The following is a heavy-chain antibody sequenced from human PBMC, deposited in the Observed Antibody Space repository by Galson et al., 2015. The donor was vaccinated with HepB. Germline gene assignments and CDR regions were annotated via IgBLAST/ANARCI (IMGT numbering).Heavy chain of an antibody. CDR1: GFTFSSYG. Sequence: SLRLSCAASGFTFSSYGLHWVRQAPGKGLEWVAVISYDGTYKFYADSVKGRFAISRDNSKGTLYLQVNSLRTEDTAVYYCARDGGGAVPGTFDYWGQGTLVTVSS. CDR3: ARDGGGAVPGTFDY. J-gene: IGHJ4*02. CDR2: ISYDGTYK. D-gene: IGHD6-19*01. V-gene: IGHV3-30*03.